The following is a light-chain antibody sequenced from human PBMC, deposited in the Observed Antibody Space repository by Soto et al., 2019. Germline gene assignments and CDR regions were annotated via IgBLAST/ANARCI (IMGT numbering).Light chain of an antibody. Sequence: QSALTQPASVSGSPGQSITISCTGTSSDVGGYNYVSWYQQHPGEAPKLMIYDVSDRPSGVSNRFSASKSGNTASLTISGLQPEDEADYFCCSYTSSSTPWGFGTGTKVTVL. CDR2: DVS. CDR3: CSYTSSSTPWG. V-gene: IGLV2-14*03. CDR1: SSDVGGYNY. J-gene: IGLJ1*01.